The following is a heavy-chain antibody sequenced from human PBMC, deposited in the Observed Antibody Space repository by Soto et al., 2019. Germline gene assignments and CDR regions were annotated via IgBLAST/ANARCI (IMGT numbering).Heavy chain of an antibody. V-gene: IGHV1-3*01. J-gene: IGHJ3*02. D-gene: IGHD1-26*01. CDR1: GYTFTSYA. CDR2: IDAGNGNT. CDR3: ARDYSGHDAFDI. Sequence: ASVKVSCKASGYTFTSYAMHWVRQAPGQRLEWMGWIDAGNGNTKYSQKFQGRVTITRDTSASTAYMELSSLRSEDTAVYYCARDYSGHDAFDIWGQGTMVTVSS.